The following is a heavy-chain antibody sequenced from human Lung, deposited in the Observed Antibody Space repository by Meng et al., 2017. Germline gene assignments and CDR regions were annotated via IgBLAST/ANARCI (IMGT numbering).Heavy chain of an antibody. CDR1: GGSFSDYY. J-gene: IGHJ4*02. CDR3: ARGPTTMAHDFDY. Sequence: VQRRQGGAGLLRPSVSRPLPWFVSGGSFSDYYWSWIRQPPGKGLEWIGEINHSGSTNYNPSLESRATISVDTSQNNLSLKLSSVTAADSAVYYCARGPTTMAHDFDYWGQGTLVTVSS. D-gene: IGHD4-11*01. CDR2: INHSGST. V-gene: IGHV4-34*01.